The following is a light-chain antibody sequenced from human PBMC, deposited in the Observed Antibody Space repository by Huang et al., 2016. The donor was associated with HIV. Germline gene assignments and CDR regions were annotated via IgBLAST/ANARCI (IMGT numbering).Light chain of an antibody. V-gene: IGKV3-20*01. J-gene: IGKJ2*03. CDR3: QQFGSSPPYS. CDR2: RAS. Sequence: EILLTQSPDTLSLSPGERATLSCRASQSVNNNYLAWYQQKPGQAPRLLIYRASTRATGIPDRFSGSGSGTDFTLTISRLEPDGFAVYYCQQFGSSPPYSFGQGTKLEIK. CDR1: QSVNNNY.